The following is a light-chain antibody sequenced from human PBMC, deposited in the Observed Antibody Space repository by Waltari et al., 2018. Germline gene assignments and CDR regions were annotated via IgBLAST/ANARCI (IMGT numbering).Light chain of an antibody. CDR3: CSYAGSNTFVV. J-gene: IGLJ3*02. V-gene: IGLV2-23*03. CDR2: EGN. Sequence: QSALTQPASVSGSPAQPLTISCSGTSSDVGTYNLVSWYQQHPGNAPKLMIYEGNKRPSGVSNRFSGSKSGNTASLTISGLQGEDEADYHCCSYAGSNTFVVFGGGTKLTVL. CDR1: SSDVGTYNL.